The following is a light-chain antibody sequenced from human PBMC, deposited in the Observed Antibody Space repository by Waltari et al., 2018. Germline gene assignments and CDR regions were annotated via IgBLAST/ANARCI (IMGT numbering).Light chain of an antibody. CDR2: WAA. CDR3: QQYYTTPYT. CDR1: QNVLSSSNNNNS. Sequence: DIVMTQSPGSLAVSLGERATINCKPSQNVLSSSNNNNSLAWYQQKPGQPPRLLIYWAAIRESGIPARFSGSGSGTDFTLTISSLQAEDVAVYYCQQYYTTPYTFGQGTKLEIK. J-gene: IGKJ2*01. V-gene: IGKV4-1*01.